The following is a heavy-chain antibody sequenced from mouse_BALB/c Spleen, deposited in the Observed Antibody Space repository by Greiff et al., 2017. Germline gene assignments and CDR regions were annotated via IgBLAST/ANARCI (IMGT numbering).Heavy chain of an antibody. Sequence: QVQLQQSGPELVKPGASVKISCKASGYAFSSSWMNWVKQRPGQGLEWIGRIYPGDGDTNYNGKFKGKATLTADKSSSTAYMQLSSLTSVDSAVYFCARGDYGTYWGQGTTLTVSS. J-gene: IGHJ2*01. V-gene: IGHV1-82*01. CDR1: GYAFSSSW. CDR2: IYPGDGDT. CDR3: ARGDYGTY. D-gene: IGHD2-4*01.